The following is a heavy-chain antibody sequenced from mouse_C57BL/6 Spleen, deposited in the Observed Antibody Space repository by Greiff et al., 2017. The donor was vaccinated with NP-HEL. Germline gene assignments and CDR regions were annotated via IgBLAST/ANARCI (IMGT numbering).Heavy chain of an antibody. J-gene: IGHJ2*01. Sequence: DVHLVESGGGLVKPGGSLKLSCAASGFTFSDYGMHWVRQAPEKGLEWVAYISSGSSTIYYADTVKGRFTLSRDNAKNTLFLQMTSLRSEDTAMYYCARSHGTPFDYWGQGTTLTVSS. CDR2: ISSGSSTI. CDR1: GFTFSDYG. CDR3: ARSHGTPFDY. D-gene: IGHD2-1*01. V-gene: IGHV5-17*01.